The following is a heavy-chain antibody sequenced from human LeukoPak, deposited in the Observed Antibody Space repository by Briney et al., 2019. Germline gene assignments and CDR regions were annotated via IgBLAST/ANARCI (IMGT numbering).Heavy chain of an antibody. CDR2: INPNSGGT. V-gene: IGHV1-2*02. CDR1: GYTFTGYY. CDR3: ARQGLRYFDWLHRRNWFDP. D-gene: IGHD3-9*01. J-gene: IGHJ5*02. Sequence: ASVKVSCKASGYTFTGYYMHWVRQAPGQGLEWMGWINPNSGGTNYAQKFQGRVTMTRDTSNTTAYMELSRLRSDDTAVYYCARQGLRYFDWLHRRNWFDPWGQGTLVTVSS.